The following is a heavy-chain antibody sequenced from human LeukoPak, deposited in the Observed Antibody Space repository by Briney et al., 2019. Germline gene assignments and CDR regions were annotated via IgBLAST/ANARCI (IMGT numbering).Heavy chain of an antibody. Sequence: PSETLSLTCTVSGGSISSSSYYWGWIRQPPGKGLEWIGSIYYSGSTNYNPSLKSRVTISVDTSKNQFSLKLSSVTAADTAVYYCASSGWFREGWFDPWGQGTLVTVSS. CDR1: GGSISSSSYY. J-gene: IGHJ5*02. D-gene: IGHD6-19*01. V-gene: IGHV4-39*07. CDR3: ASSGWFREGWFDP. CDR2: IYYSGST.